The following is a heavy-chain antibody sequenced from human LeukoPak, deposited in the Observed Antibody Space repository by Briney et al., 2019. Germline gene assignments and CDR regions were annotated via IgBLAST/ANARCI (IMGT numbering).Heavy chain of an antibody. J-gene: IGHJ4*02. V-gene: IGHV3-23*01. CDR3: AKTPLAVAGPGNYFDY. D-gene: IGHD6-19*01. CDR1: GFTFSSYA. Sequence: GGSLRLSCAASGFTFSSYAMSWVRQAPGKGLEWVSAISGSGGSTDYADSVKGRFTISRDNSKNTLYLQMNSLRAEDTAVYYCAKTPLAVAGPGNYFDYWGQGTLVTVSS. CDR2: ISGSGGST.